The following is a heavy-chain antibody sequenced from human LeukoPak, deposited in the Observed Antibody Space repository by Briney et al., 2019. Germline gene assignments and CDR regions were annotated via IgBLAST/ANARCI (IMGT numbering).Heavy chain of an antibody. CDR1: GGSFSGYY. V-gene: IGHV4-34*01. D-gene: IGHD1-26*01. CDR2: INHSGST. J-gene: IGHJ4*02. Sequence: SETLSLTCAVYGGSFSGYYWSWIRQPPGKGLEWIGEINHSGSTNYNPSLKSRVTISVDTSKNQFSLKLSSVTAADTAVYSCERAPNSGSHSFYFDYWGQGTLVTVSS. CDR3: ERAPNSGSHSFYFDY.